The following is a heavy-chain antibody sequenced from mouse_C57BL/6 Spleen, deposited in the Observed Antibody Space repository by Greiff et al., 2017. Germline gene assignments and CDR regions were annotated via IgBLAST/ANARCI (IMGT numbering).Heavy chain of an antibody. Sequence: QVQLQQSGAELVRPGTSVKVSCKASGYAFTNYLIEWVKQRPGQGLEWIGVINPGSGGTNYNEKFKGKATLTADKSSSTAYMQLSSLTSEDSAVYFCARSFYYYGSSYGYFDVWGTGTTVTVSS. V-gene: IGHV1-54*01. CDR1: GYAFTNYL. D-gene: IGHD1-1*01. J-gene: IGHJ1*03. CDR2: INPGSGGT. CDR3: ARSFYYYGSSYGYFDV.